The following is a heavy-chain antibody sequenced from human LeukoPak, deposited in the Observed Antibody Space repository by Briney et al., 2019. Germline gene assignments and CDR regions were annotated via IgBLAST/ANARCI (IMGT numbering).Heavy chain of an antibody. CDR2: INSDGSST. D-gene: IGHD6-6*01. CDR3: ARVAEYSSPGVGMDV. V-gene: IGHV3-74*01. J-gene: IGHJ6*02. Sequence: GGSLRLSCAASGFTFSSYWMHWVRQAPGKGLVWVSRINSDGSSTSYADSVKGRFTISRDNAKNTLYLQMNSLRAEDTAVHYCARVAEYSSPGVGMDVWGQGTTVTVSS. CDR1: GFTFSSYW.